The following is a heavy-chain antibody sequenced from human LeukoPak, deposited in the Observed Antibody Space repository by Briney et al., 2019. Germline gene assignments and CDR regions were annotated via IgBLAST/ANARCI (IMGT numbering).Heavy chain of an antibody. J-gene: IGHJ6*02. CDR2: ISYDGSNK. CDR1: GFTFSSYA. CDR3: ARETGYSSGMDV. Sequence: GRSLRLSCAASGFTFSSYAMHWVRQAPGKGLEWVAVISYDGSNKYYADSVKGRFTISRDNSKNTLYLQMNSLRAEDTAVYYCARETGYSSGMDVWGQGTTVTVSS. V-gene: IGHV3-30-3*01. D-gene: IGHD6-19*01.